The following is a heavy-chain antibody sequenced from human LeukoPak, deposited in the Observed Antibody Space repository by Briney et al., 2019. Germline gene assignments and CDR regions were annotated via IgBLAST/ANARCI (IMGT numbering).Heavy chain of an antibody. V-gene: IGHV3-21*01. Sequence: PGGSLRLSCAASGFTFSSYSMNWVRQAPGKGLEWVSSITSSSSYIYYADSVKGRFTISRDNAKNSLYLQMNSLRAEDTAVHYCARGGYGDYHLEYWGEGTLVTVSS. CDR1: GFTFSSYS. J-gene: IGHJ4*02. CDR2: ITSSSSYI. D-gene: IGHD4-17*01. CDR3: ARGGYGDYHLEY.